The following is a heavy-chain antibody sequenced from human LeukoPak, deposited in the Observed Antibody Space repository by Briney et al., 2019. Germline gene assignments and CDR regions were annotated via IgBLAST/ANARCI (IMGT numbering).Heavy chain of an antibody. J-gene: IGHJ4*02. V-gene: IGHV1-69*04. CDR1: GGTFSSYA. Sequence: AASVKVSCKASGGTFSSYAISWVRQAPGQGLEWMGRIIPILGIANYAQKFQGRVTITADKSTSTAYMELSSLRSEDTAVYYCARAYGDYLVYYFDYWGQGTLVTVSS. CDR3: ARAYGDYLVYYFDY. D-gene: IGHD4-17*01. CDR2: IIPILGIA.